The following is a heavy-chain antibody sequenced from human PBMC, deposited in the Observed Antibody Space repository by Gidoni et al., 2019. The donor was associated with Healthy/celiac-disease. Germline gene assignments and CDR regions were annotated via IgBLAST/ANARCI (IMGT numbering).Heavy chain of an antibody. J-gene: IGHJ4*02. CDR2: INHSGST. Sequence: QVQLQQWGAGLLKPSETLSLTCAVYGGSFSGYYWSWIRQPPGKGLEWIGEINHSGSTNYNPSLKSRVTISIDTSKNRFSLKLSSVTAADTAVYYCARGPPDIVVLPAAMFDDFDYWGQGTLVTVSS. CDR1: GGSFSGYY. V-gene: IGHV4-34*01. D-gene: IGHD2-2*01. CDR3: ARGPPDIVVLPAAMFDDFDY.